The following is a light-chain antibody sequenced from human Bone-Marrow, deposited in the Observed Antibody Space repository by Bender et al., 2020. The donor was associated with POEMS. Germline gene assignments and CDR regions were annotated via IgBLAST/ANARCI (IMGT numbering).Light chain of an antibody. CDR1: SSDVGGYNY. V-gene: IGLV2-8*01. CDR3: QSYDNSLGGWV. CDR2: EVS. J-gene: IGLJ3*02. Sequence: QSALTQPPSASGSPGQSVTISCTGTSSDVGGYNYVSWYQQHPDKAPKLMIYEVSKRPSGVPDRFSGSKSGNTASLTVSGLQAEDEADYYCQSYDNSLGGWVFGGGTKLTVL.